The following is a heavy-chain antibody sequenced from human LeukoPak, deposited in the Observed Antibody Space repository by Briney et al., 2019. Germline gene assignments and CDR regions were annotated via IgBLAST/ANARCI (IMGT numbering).Heavy chain of an antibody. Sequence: SETLSLTCAVYGGSFSGYYWSWIRQPPGKGLEWIGEINHSGSTNYNPSLKSRVTISVDTSKNQFSLKLSSVTAADTAVYYCARPGYCSSTSCYVGYWGQGTLVTVSS. D-gene: IGHD2-2*01. CDR2: INHSGST. V-gene: IGHV4-34*01. CDR3: ARPGYCSSTSCYVGY. CDR1: GGSFSGYY. J-gene: IGHJ4*02.